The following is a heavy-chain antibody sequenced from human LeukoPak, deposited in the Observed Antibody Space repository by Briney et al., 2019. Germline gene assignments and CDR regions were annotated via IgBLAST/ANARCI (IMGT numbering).Heavy chain of an antibody. CDR2: INHSGST. CDR3: ARHIQQLVLVRPPRFDP. V-gene: IGHV4-34*01. D-gene: IGHD6-13*01. CDR1: GGSFSGYY. J-gene: IGHJ5*02. Sequence: SETLSLTCAVYGGSFSGYYWSWIRQPPGKGLEWIGEINHSGSTNYNPSLKSRVTISVDTSKNQFSLELSSVTAADTAVYYCARHIQQLVLVRPPRFDPWGQGTLVTVSS.